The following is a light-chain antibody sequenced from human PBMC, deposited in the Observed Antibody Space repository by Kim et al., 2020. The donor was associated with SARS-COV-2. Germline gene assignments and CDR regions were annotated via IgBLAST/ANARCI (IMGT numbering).Light chain of an antibody. Sequence: PGKTARVSLGGNSIGRKGVHWYQQKSGQAPVLVISYDSDRPSGIPERFSGSNSGNTATLTISRVEAGDEADYYCQVWDSSIDHRVVFGGGTQLTVL. J-gene: IGLJ2*01. CDR1: SIGRKG. V-gene: IGLV3-21*04. CDR3: QVWDSSIDHRVV. CDR2: YDS.